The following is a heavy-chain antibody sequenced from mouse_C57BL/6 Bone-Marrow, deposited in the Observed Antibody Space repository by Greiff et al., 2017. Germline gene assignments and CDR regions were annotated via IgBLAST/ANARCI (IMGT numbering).Heavy chain of an antibody. CDR3: VSGFHYDVRSWAMDY. Sequence: EVMLVESGGGLVQPKGSLKLACAASGFSFNTYDMNWVRQAPGKGLEWVARIRSKSNNYATYYADSVKDRFTISRDGSESMLYLQMNNLKTEDTAMYYCVSGFHYDVRSWAMDYWGQRTPVTVSS. CDR2: IRSKSNNYAT. V-gene: IGHV10-1*01. D-gene: IGHD1-1*01. CDR1: GFSFNTYD. J-gene: IGHJ4*01.